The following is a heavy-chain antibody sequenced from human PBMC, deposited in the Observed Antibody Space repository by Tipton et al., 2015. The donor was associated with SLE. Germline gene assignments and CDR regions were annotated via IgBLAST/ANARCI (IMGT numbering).Heavy chain of an antibody. CDR2: ISVYNGYT. Sequence: QVQLVQSGVEVKKPGASVKVSCKASGYTFIHKGISWVRQAPGQGLEFMGWISVYNGYTNYAQKFQGRVTLTTDTSTSTAYMELRSLRSGDTAVYYCARVVVGAFDYWGQGTLVTVSS. CDR3: ARVVVGAFDY. D-gene: IGHD2-15*01. V-gene: IGHV1-18*01. CDR1: GYTFIHKG. J-gene: IGHJ4*02.